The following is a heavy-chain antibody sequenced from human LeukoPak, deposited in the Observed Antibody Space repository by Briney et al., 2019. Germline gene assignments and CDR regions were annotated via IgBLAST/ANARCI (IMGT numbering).Heavy chain of an antibody. J-gene: IGHJ4*02. CDR2: IIPIFGTA. CDR3: ARARYGGSYYLDY. CDR1: GGTFSSYA. Sequence: SVKVSCKASGGTFSSYAISWVRQAPGQGLEWMGGIIPIFGTANYAQKFQGRVTITGDESTSTAYMELSSLRAEDTAVYYCARARYGGSYYLDYWGQGTQVTVSS. V-gene: IGHV1-69*13. D-gene: IGHD4-23*01.